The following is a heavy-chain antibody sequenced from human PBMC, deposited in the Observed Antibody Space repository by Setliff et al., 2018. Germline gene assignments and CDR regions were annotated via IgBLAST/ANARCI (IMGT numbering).Heavy chain of an antibody. CDR2: IYYSGST. Sequence: SETLSLTCTVSGGSISSSSYYWGWIRQPPGKGLEWIGGIYYSGSTYYNPSLKSRVTISVDTSKNQFSLKLSSVTAADTAVYYCASSRGWLQEAVAFDIWGQGTMVTVS. CDR1: GGSISSSSYY. D-gene: IGHD5-12*01. CDR3: ASSRGWLQEAVAFDI. V-gene: IGHV4-39*01. J-gene: IGHJ3*02.